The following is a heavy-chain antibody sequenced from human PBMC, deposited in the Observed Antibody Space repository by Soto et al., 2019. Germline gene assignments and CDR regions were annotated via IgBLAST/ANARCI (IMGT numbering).Heavy chain of an antibody. CDR1: GGSISSGGYY. J-gene: IGHJ5*02. CDR3: ARVGLYYYDSSGYYAVWFDP. V-gene: IGHV4-31*03. Sequence: TLSLTCTVSGGSISSGGYYWGWIRQHPGKGVEWIGCIYYSGSTFYNPSLKSRVTISVDTSKNQFSLKLSSVTAADTAVYYCARVGLYYYDSSGYYAVWFDPWGQGTMVTVSS. CDR2: IYYSGST. D-gene: IGHD3-22*01.